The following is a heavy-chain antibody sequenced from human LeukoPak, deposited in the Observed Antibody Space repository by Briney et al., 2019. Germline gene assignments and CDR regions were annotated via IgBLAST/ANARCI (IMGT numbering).Heavy chain of an antibody. J-gene: IGHJ4*02. V-gene: IGHV4-39*07. D-gene: IGHD6-6*01. CDR3: ARYSSSSGGAYYFDY. Sequence: SETLSLTCTVSGGSISSSSYYWGWIRLPPGKGLEWIGSIYYSGSTYYNPSLKSRVIISVDTSKNQFSLKLSSVTAADTAVYYCARYSSSSGGAYYFDYWGQGTLVTVSS. CDR2: IYYSGST. CDR1: GGSISSSSYY.